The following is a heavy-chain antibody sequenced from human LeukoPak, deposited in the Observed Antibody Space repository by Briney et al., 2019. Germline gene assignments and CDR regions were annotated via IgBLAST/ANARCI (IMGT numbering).Heavy chain of an antibody. J-gene: IGHJ3*01. CDR2: IRYGGRET. CDR1: AFSLRSLL. Sequence: GGSLRLSCEASAFSLRSLLMSWVRQAPGTGLECLASIRYGGRETRSVESVRGRFIISRDNARNSLDLQMSSLSAEDTPVYQCARLGNRIVGSDDPFDPWGQGTMVIVFS. V-gene: IGHV3-7*01. D-gene: IGHD1-26*01. CDR3: ARLGNRIVGSDDPFDP.